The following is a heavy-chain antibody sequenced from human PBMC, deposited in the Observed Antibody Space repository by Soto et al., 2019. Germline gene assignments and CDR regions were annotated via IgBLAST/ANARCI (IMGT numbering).Heavy chain of an antibody. CDR1: GGSISSGNYY. V-gene: IGHV4-30-4*01. CDR2: ISYSGST. D-gene: IGHD2-15*01. J-gene: IGHJ4*02. CDR3: ATMGTPATALYFFDY. Sequence: QVQLQESGPGLVKPSQNLSLTCTVSGGSISSGNYYWSWIRQPPGKGLEWIGFISYSGSTYYSTSLKSRVTISVDTSKSQFSLNLSFVTAADTAVYYCATMGTPATALYFFDYWGQGSLVTVSS.